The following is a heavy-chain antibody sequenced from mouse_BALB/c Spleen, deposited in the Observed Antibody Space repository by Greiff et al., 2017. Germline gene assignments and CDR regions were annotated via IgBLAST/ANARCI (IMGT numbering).Heavy chain of an antibody. Sequence: VMLVESGPGLVAPLQSLSITCTVSGFSLTSYGVHWVRQPPGKGLEWLGVIWAGGSTNYNSALMSRLSISKDNSKSQVFLKMNSLQTDDTAMYYCAYYRYDGFAYWGEGTLVTVSA. V-gene: IGHV2-9*02. CDR3: AYYRYDGFAY. J-gene: IGHJ3*01. CDR1: GFSLTSYG. CDR2: IWAGGST. D-gene: IGHD2-14*01.